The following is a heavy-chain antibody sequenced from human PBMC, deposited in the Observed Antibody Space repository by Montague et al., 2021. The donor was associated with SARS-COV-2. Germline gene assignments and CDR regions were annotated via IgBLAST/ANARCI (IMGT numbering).Heavy chain of an antibody. CDR3: ANFRRTQLVFGTLNYGMDV. V-gene: IGHV4-59*01. CDR1: GGSISSYY. J-gene: IGHJ6*02. D-gene: IGHD6-13*01. CDR2: ISYSGST. Sequence: SETLSLTCTVSGGSISSYYWSWIRQPPGRGLQWIGYISYSGSTNNNSSLKSRVTISVDTSKNHFTLRLSSVTAVDTAAYYCANFRRTQLVFGTLNYGMDVWGQGTTVTVSS.